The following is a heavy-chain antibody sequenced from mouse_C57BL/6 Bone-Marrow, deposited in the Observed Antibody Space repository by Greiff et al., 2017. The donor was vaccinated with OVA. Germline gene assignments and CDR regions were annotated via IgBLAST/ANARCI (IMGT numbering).Heavy chain of an antibody. CDR3: SRSERLRDSFDY. V-gene: IGHV1-76*01. CDR1: GYTFTDYY. Sequence: VQLQQSGAELVRPGASVKLSCKASGYTFTDYYISWVKQRPGQGLEWIAWIYPGSGNIYYNEKFKGKATLTAEKSYSTLYMQLSSLTSDDSAVDFCSRSERLRDSFDYCGQGTTLTVSS. CDR2: IYPGSGNI. J-gene: IGHJ2*01. D-gene: IGHD3-2*01.